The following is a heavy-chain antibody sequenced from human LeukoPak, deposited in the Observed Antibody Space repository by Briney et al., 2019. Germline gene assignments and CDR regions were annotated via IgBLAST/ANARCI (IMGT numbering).Heavy chain of an antibody. CDR2: INPNSGGT. D-gene: IGHD3-22*01. Sequence: ASVKVSCKASGGTFSSYAISWVRQAPGQGLEWMGWINPNSGGTNYAQKFQGWVTMTRDTSISTAYMELSRLRSDDTAVYYCARGVEYDSSGYYDWYFDLWGRGTLVTVSS. V-gene: IGHV1-2*04. J-gene: IGHJ2*01. CDR3: ARGVEYDSSGYYDWYFDL. CDR1: GGTFSSYA.